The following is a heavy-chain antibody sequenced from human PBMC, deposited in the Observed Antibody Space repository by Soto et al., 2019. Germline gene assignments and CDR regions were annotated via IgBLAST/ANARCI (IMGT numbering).Heavy chain of an antibody. V-gene: IGHV1-69*12. Sequence: QVQLVQSGAEVKQHGSSVKVSCKASGGIFSSYAISWVRQAPGQGLGWMGGIIPIVGTANYAPKFQGRVTITADESTSTAYMELSSLRSEDTAVYYCARDGGRYSGYAFSHHYGMDVWCQGTTVTVSS. CDR2: IIPIVGTA. J-gene: IGHJ6*02. CDR1: GGIFSSYA. CDR3: ARDGGRYSGYAFSHHYGMDV. D-gene: IGHD5-12*01.